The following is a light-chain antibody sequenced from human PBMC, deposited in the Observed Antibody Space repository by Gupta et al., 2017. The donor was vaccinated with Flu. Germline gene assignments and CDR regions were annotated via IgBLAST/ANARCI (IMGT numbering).Light chain of an antibody. CDR3: TKYKQGPWT. CDR1: QRIIIY. V-gene: IGKV2D-29*01. CDR2: GVS. Sequence: PASLAVPPGQPASISCRARQRIIIYVLWYLQKPGQAPGLLIYGVSTGFSGTPDMFRGSGSGTDYTLKNSGVESEDWGFYYRTKYKQGPWTFGQGTKVEIK. J-gene: IGKJ1*01.